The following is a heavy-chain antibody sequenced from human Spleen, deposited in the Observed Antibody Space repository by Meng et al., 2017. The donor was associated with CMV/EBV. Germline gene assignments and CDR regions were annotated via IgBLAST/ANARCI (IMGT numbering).Heavy chain of an antibody. Sequence: GESLKISCAASGFTFRKAWMSWARHVSGKGLEWVGRIKSKDDGETTDYAAPVKGRVTISRDDSTDTLYLQMDSLNTDDTGVYYCTTDRGIAVRPLFDSWGQGTLVTVS. CDR3: TTDRGIAVRPLFDS. V-gene: IGHV3-15*01. D-gene: IGHD3-10*01. CDR1: GFTFRKAW. J-gene: IGHJ4*02. CDR2: IKSKDDGETT.